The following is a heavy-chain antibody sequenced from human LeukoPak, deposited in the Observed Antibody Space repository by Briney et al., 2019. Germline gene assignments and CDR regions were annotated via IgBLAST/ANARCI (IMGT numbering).Heavy chain of an antibody. CDR2: IYYSGST. J-gene: IGHJ4*02. CDR1: GGSISSSSYY. V-gene: IGHV4-39*01. CDR3: ANQAIVGASSFDY. D-gene: IGHD1-26*01. Sequence: SETLSLTCTVSGGSISSSSYYWGWIRQPPGKGLEGIGSIYYSGSTYYNPFLKSRVTISGDTSKNQFSLKLSSVTAADTAVYYCANQAIVGASSFDYWGQGTLVTVSS.